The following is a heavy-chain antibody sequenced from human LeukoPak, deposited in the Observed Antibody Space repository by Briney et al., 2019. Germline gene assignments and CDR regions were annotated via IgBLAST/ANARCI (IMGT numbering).Heavy chain of an antibody. CDR2: INSDGNTT. J-gene: IGHJ4*02. CDR1: GFTFSSYW. V-gene: IGHV3-74*01. CDR3: ARDYDYFWGSYRYPFDY. D-gene: IGHD3-16*02. Sequence: GSLRLSCAASGFTFSSYWMHWVRQAPGKGLVWVSRINSDGNTTNYADPVKGRFTISRDNARNTVYLQMNSLRVEDTAVYYCARDYDYFWGSYRYPFDYWGQGTLVTVSS.